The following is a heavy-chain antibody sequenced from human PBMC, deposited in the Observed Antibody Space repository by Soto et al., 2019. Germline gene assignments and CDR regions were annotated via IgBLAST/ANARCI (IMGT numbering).Heavy chain of an antibody. V-gene: IGHV4-34*01. Sequence: SETLSLTCAVYGGSFSGYYWSWIRQPPGKGLEWIGEINHSGSTNYNPSLKSRVTISVDTSKNQFSLKLSSVTAADTAVYYCGRKQNWFAPWGQGTLVTVSS. CDR2: INHSGST. J-gene: IGHJ5*02. CDR1: GGSFSGYY. CDR3: GRKQNWFAP.